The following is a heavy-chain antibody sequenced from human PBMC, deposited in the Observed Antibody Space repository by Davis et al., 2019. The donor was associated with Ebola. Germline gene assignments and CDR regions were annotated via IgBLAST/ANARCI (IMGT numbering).Heavy chain of an antibody. CDR2: INPNSGGT. CDR1: GYTFTGYY. D-gene: IGHD5-24*01. Sequence: ASVKVSCKASGYTFTGYYMHWVRQAPGQGLEWMAWINPNSGGTNYAQKFQGRVTMTRDTSISTAYMELSRLRSDDTAVYYCARGGRWLQTTVTFDYWGQGTLVTVSS. J-gene: IGHJ4*02. V-gene: IGHV1-2*02. CDR3: ARGGRWLQTTVTFDY.